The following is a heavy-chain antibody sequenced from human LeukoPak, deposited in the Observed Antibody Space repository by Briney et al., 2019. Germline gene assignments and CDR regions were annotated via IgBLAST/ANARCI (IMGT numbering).Heavy chain of an antibody. V-gene: IGHV3-48*02. CDR1: GFTFRSHA. CDR3: ARDYGDYGYYNYGMNV. J-gene: IGHJ6*02. CDR2: IYENGGTT. D-gene: IGHD4-17*01. Sequence: GGSLRLSCVGSGFTFRSHAMSWVRQAPEKGLEFVSGIYENGGTTYYADSVKGRFTISRDNAKNSVFLQMNSLRDEDTAVYYCARDYGDYGYYNYGMNVWGQGTTVTVSS.